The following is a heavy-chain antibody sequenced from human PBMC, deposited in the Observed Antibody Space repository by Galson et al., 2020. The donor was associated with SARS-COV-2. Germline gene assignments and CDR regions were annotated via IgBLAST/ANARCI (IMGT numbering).Heavy chain of an antibody. V-gene: IGHV4-59*13. D-gene: IGHD3-10*01. J-gene: IGHJ5*02. CDR2: IYYSGST. Sequence: SETLSLTCTVSGGSISSYYWSWIRQPPGKGLEWIGYIYYSGSTNYNPSLKSRVTISVDTSKNQFSLKLSSVTAADTAVYYCARVRWRREYYGSGSYPGPYNWFDPWGQGTLVTLSS. CDR3: ARVRWRREYYGSGSYPGPYNWFDP. CDR1: GGSISSYY.